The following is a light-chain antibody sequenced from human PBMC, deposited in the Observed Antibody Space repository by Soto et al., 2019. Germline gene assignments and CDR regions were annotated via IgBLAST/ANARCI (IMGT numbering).Light chain of an antibody. V-gene: IGKV3-11*01. CDR1: QSVGTF. Sequence: EIVLTQSPATLSLSPGERATLSCRASQSVGTFFAWYQQKPGQAPRLLIFDASTRATGIPARFSGSGSGTEFTLTITSLEPEDFAVYYCQQRSNWITFGQGNDWRL. CDR2: DAS. J-gene: IGKJ5*01. CDR3: QQRSNWIT.